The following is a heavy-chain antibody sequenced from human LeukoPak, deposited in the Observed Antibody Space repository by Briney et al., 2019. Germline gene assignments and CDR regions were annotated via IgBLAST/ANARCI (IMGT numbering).Heavy chain of an antibody. Sequence: ASVTVSCKASGYTFTGYYMHWLRQAPGQGLEWMGWINPNSGGKNYAQKFQGRVTMTRDTSISTAYMELSRLRSDDTAVYYGARVRRREYGSGPYYFDYWGQGTLVTVSS. CDR3: ARVRRREYGSGPYYFDY. J-gene: IGHJ4*02. D-gene: IGHD3-10*01. V-gene: IGHV1-2*02. CDR1: GYTFTGYY. CDR2: INPNSGGK.